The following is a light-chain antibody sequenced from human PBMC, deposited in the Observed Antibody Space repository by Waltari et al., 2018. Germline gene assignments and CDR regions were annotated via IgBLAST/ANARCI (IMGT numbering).Light chain of an antibody. V-gene: IGKV3-15*01. Sequence: EIVMTQSPATLSISPGDVATLSCRASQSISTNLAWYQQRPGQAPRLLIYDTSTRATGIPVKFSGSGSGTEFTLTISDLQPEDFAVYYCQQYNNWPPLYTFGQGTKLDIK. CDR1: QSISTN. CDR3: QQYNNWPPLYT. J-gene: IGKJ2*01. CDR2: DTS.